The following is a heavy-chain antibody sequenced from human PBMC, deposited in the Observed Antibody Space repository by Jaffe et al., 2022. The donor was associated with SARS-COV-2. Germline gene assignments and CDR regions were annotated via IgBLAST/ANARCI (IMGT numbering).Heavy chain of an antibody. J-gene: IGHJ1*01. D-gene: IGHD2-15*01. CDR3: AKGGGGSSFQH. Sequence: QVQLVESGGGVVQPGRSLRLSCAASGFTFSSYGMHWVRQAPGKGLEWVAVISYDGSNKYYADSVKGRFTISRDNSKNTLYLQMNSLRAEDTAVYYCAKGGGGSSFQHWGQGTLVTVSS. CDR2: ISYDGSNK. V-gene: IGHV3-30*18. CDR1: GFTFSSYG.